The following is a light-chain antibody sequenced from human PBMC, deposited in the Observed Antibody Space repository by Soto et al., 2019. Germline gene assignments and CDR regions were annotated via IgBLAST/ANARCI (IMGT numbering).Light chain of an antibody. V-gene: IGKV3-20*01. J-gene: IGKJ1*01. CDR1: QSVSSNF. Sequence: EIVLTQSPGTLSLSPGERATLSCRASQSVSSNFLAWYQQKPGQAPRLLIYGASNRATGIPDRLSGSGSGTDFTLTISRLEPEDFVVYYCQQYGSSPRTFGQGTKVEIK. CDR3: QQYGSSPRT. CDR2: GAS.